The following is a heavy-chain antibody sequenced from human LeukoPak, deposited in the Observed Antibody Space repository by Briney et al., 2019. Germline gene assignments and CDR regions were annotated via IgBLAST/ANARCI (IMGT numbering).Heavy chain of an antibody. CDR2: INWNGGST. J-gene: IGHJ4*02. CDR1: GFTFDDYG. D-gene: IGHD3-3*01. Sequence: GGSLRLSCAASGFTFDDYGMSWVRQAPGKGLEWVSGINWNGGSTGYADSVKGRFTISRDNAKNSLYLQMNSLRAEDTAVYYCARDQETYYDFWSGFYYFDYWGQGTLVTVSS. V-gene: IGHV3-20*04. CDR3: ARDQETYYDFWSGFYYFDY.